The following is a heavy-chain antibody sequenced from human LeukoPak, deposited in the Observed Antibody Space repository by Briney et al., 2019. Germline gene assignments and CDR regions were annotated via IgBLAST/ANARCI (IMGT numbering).Heavy chain of an antibody. V-gene: IGHV3-7*01. CDR3: ARSNYDFWSGYLYYLDY. J-gene: IGHJ4*02. Sequence: GGSLRLSCAASGFTFSTYWMSWVRQAQGKGGEWVANIKQDGSEKYYVDSVKGRFTISRDNAKNSLYLQMNSLRAEDTAVYYCARSNYDFWSGYLYYLDYWGQGTLVTVSS. CDR2: IKQDGSEK. CDR1: GFTFSTYW. D-gene: IGHD3-3*01.